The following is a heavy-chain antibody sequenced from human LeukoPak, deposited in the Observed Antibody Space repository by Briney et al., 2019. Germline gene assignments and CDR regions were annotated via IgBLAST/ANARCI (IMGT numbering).Heavy chain of an antibody. CDR3: ARRAGAYSHPYDY. D-gene: IGHD4/OR15-4a*01. V-gene: IGHV3-53*01. CDR1: GFTVSSNS. J-gene: IGHJ4*02. CDR2: IYSDNT. Sequence: GGSLRLSCTVSGFTVSSNSMSWVRQAPGKGLEWVSFIYSDNTHYSDSVKGRFTISRDNSKNTLYLQINSLRAEDTAVYYCARRAGAYSHPYDYWGQGTLVTVSS.